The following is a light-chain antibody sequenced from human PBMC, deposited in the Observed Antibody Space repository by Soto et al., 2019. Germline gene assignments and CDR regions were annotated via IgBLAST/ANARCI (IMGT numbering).Light chain of an antibody. CDR3: QQYNNWPRT. CDR2: GAS. V-gene: IGKV3-15*01. J-gene: IGKJ1*01. Sequence: EVVMTQSHATVSVSPGDRVTLSCRASRTVHSNVAWYQHKPGQAPRLLIYGASFRATGMPARFSGSGFGTEFTLTISSLQSEDFAVYYCQQYNNWPRTFGQGTKVAIK. CDR1: RTVHSN.